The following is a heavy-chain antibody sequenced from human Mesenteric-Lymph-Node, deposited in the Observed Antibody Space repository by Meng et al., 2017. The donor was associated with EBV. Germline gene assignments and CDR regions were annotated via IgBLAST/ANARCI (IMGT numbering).Heavy chain of an antibody. CDR2: MSHSGSS. Sequence: QVQLQESGPGLVKPSGTPSLTCGGSCDSVTSSNWWSWVRQPPGKGLEWIGEMSHSGSSNYNPSLNNRVTMSVDKSKNQFSLNLTSMTAADTAVYYCARRGIAEGFDFWGQGTLVTVSS. V-gene: IGHV4-4*02. J-gene: IGHJ4*02. CDR1: CDSVTSSNW. CDR3: ARRGIAEGFDF.